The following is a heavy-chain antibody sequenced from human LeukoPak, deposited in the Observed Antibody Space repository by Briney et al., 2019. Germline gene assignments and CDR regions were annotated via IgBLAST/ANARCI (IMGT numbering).Heavy chain of an antibody. CDR2: IYSGGST. V-gene: IGHV3-53*01. CDR1: GFTVSSNY. D-gene: IGHD6-13*01. Sequence: GGSLRLSCAASGFTVSSNYMSWVRQAPGKGLEWVSVIYSGGSTYYADSVKGRFTISRDNSKNTLYLQMNSLRAEDTAVYYCAKDPPPTYSSSWYDAFDIWGQGTMVTVSS. CDR3: AKDPPPTYSSSWYDAFDI. J-gene: IGHJ3*02.